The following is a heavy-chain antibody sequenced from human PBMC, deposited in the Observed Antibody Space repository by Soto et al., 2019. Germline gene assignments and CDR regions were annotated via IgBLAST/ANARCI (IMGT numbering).Heavy chain of an antibody. CDR3: ARDRVGYSYGAFDY. J-gene: IGHJ4*02. Sequence: SETLSLTCAVSGGSISSGGYSLSWIRQPPGKGLEWIGYIYHSGSTYYNPSLKSRVTISVDRSKNQFSLKLSSVTAADTAVYYCARDRVGYSYGAFDYWGQGTLVTVSS. CDR1: GGSISSGGYS. V-gene: IGHV4-30-2*01. CDR2: IYHSGST. D-gene: IGHD5-18*01.